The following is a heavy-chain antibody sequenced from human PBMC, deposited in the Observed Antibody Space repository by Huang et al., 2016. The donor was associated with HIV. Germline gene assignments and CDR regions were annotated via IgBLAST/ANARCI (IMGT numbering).Heavy chain of an antibody. V-gene: IGHV4-34*02. D-gene: IGHD3-3*01. Sequence: QMQLQQRGAGLLKPSETLSLTCGGSGGSFTGNYLTWIRQAPGKGLEGIGEVNDSGATNYNPSLNGRVTISLDKSNRELSLNLRSVTAADTAVYYCARQWTILEWLLGLDVWGQGTTVIVSS. CDR2: VNDSGAT. CDR3: ARQWTILEWLLGLDV. J-gene: IGHJ6*02. CDR1: GGSFTGNY.